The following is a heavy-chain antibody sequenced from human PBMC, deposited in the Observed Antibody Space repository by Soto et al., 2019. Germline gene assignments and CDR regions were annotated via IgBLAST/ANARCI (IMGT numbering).Heavy chain of an antibody. J-gene: IGHJ5*02. CDR3: ATRAQEYCYFGH. D-gene: IGHD2-21*02. V-gene: IGHV1-3*01. CDR2: INAGNGNT. Sequence: ASVKVSCKASGYALTSYAMHWVRQAPGQRLEWMGWINAGNGNTKYSQKFQGRVTITRDTSASTAYMELSSLRSEDTAVYYCATRAQEYCYFGHWGQGTLVTVSS. CDR1: GYALTSYA.